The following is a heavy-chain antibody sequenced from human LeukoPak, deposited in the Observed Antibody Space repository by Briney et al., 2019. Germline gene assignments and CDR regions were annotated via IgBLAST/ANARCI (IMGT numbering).Heavy chain of an antibody. J-gene: IGHJ4*02. CDR3: TRLFDY. CDR1: GGSINRSDRR. CDR2: IHYSGTT. Sequence: SETLSLTCTVSGGSINRSDRRWGWIRQPPGKGLEWIGSIHYSGTTYYNPSLKSRVTISVDTSKNQFSLKLSSVTAADTVVYFCTRLFDYWGQRTLVTVSP. V-gene: IGHV4-39*01.